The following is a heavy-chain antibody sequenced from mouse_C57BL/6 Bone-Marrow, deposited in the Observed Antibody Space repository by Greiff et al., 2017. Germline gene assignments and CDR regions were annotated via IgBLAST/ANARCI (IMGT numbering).Heavy chain of an antibody. CDR3: AGPYGRNHPR. CDR2: IYPRSGNT. V-gene: IGHV1-81*01. D-gene: IGHD1-1*01. Sequence: VQLQQSGAELARPGASVKLSCKASGYTFTSYGISWVKQRTGQGLEWIGEIYPRSGNTYYNETFKGKATLTADKSSSTAYMELRSLTSEDSAVYICAGPYGRNHPRWGTGTSVTVSS. CDR1: GYTFTSYG. J-gene: IGHJ1*03.